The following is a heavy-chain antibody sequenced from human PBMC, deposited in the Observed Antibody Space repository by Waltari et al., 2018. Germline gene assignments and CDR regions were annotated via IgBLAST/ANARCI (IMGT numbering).Heavy chain of an antibody. CDR2: RRYDGSNA. V-gene: IGHV3-30*02. CDR3: AKDGSVVVVPEAMFDYYMDV. Sequence: QMQLVESGGGVVQPGGSLRLTCAASGFTFSSYGMHWVRTAPGNVLEGVPIRRYDGSNAYYADSVKGRFTISRDNSKNTLSLHMNSLRPEDTAVYYCAKDGSVVVVPEAMFDYYMDVWGKGTTVSVSS. D-gene: IGHD2-2*01. CDR1: GFTFSSYG. J-gene: IGHJ6*03.